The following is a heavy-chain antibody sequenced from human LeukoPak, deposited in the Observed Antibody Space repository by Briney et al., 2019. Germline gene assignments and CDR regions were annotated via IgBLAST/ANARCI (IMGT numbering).Heavy chain of an antibody. CDR1: GYTFTSYA. CDR2: INAGNGNT. J-gene: IGHJ3*02. CDR3: ARQYYGSGIQGDPDAFDI. V-gene: IGHV1-3*01. Sequence: GASVKVSCKASGYTFTSYAMHWVRQAPGQRLEWMGWINAGNGNTKYSQKFQGRVTITRDTSASTAYMELSSLRSEDTAVYYCARQYYGSGIQGDPDAFDIWGQGTMVTVSS. D-gene: IGHD3-10*01.